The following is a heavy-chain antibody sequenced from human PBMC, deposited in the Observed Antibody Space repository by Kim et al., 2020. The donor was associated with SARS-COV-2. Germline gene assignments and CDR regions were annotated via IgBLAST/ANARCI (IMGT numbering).Heavy chain of an antibody. Sequence: GRFTLSRDNSKNTLYLQMNSLGDEDTALYYCAKVVVMDGYNYYYYYGMDVWGQGTTVTVSS. J-gene: IGHJ6*02. CDR3: AKVVVMDGYNYYYYYGMDV. D-gene: IGHD3-3*01. V-gene: IGHV3-23*01.